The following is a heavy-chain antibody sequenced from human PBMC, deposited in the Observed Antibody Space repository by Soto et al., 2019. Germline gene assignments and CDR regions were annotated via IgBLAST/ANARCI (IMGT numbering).Heavy chain of an antibody. CDR3: AREGTVVGSSWYFAASGQNYFYY. V-gene: IGHV6-1*01. Sequence: PSQTLSLTCAISGDSVSSNSAAWNWIRQSPSRGLEWLGRTYYRSKWYNDYAVSVKSRITINPDTSKNQFSLQLNSVTPEDTAVYYCAREGTVVGSSWYFAASGQNYFYYWGQGALVTVSS. J-gene: IGHJ4*02. CDR2: TYYRSKWYN. CDR1: GDSVSSNSAA. D-gene: IGHD6-13*01.